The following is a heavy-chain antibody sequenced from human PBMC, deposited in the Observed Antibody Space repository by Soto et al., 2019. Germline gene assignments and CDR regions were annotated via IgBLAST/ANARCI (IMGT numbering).Heavy chain of an antibody. CDR1: GGTFSSYA. V-gene: IGHV1-69*13. CDR3: ARMSGSYYYYYGMDV. D-gene: IGHD1-26*01. J-gene: IGHJ6*02. CDR2: IIPIFGTA. Sequence: VASVKVSCKASGGTFSSYAISWVRQAPGQGLEWMGGIIPIFGTANYAQKFQGRVTITADESTSTAYMELSSLRSEDTAVYYCARMSGSYYYYYGMDVWGQGTTVTVSS.